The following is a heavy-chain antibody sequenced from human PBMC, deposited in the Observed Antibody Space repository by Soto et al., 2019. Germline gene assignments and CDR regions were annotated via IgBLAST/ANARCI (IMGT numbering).Heavy chain of an antibody. Sequence: QVQLVQSGAEVKKPGSSVKVSCKASGGSFSREAIKWVRQAPGQGPEWMGGILPKFGTADYAQKFQGRVTTAAGGSTTTAYIELSSLRSEETAVYYCSRGHECGGNSDAIDVWGQGTMVTVSS. J-gene: IGHJ3*01. V-gene: IGHV1-69*12. CDR3: SRGHECGGNSDAIDV. CDR2: ILPKFGTA. D-gene: IGHD2-21*01. CDR1: GGSFSREA.